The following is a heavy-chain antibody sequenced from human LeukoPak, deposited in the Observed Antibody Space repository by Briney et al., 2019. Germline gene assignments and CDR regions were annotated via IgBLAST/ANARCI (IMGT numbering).Heavy chain of an antibody. D-gene: IGHD5-12*01. V-gene: IGHV3-30*03. CDR1: GFTFSTFG. Sequence: PGGSLRLSCAASGFTFSTFGMHWVRQAPGKGLEWVAVISYDGSNKYHADSVKGRFTISRDNSKNTLYLQMNSLRPDDTAVYYCARDDIVATMSFDYWGQGTLVTVSS. J-gene: IGHJ4*02. CDR2: ISYDGSNK. CDR3: ARDDIVATMSFDY.